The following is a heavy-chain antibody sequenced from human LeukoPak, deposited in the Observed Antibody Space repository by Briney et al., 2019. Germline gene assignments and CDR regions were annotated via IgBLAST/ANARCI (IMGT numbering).Heavy chain of an antibody. CDR1: GGSISSGGYC. CDR2: IYYSGST. J-gene: IGHJ5*02. CDR3: ARDYGSGSYPYNWFDP. Sequence: PSETLSLTCTVSGGSISSGGYCWSWIRQHPGKGLEWIGYIYYSGSTYYNPSLKSRVTISVDTSKNQFSLKLSSVTAADTAVYYCARDYGSGSYPYNWFDPWGQGTLVTVSS. D-gene: IGHD3-10*01. V-gene: IGHV4-31*03.